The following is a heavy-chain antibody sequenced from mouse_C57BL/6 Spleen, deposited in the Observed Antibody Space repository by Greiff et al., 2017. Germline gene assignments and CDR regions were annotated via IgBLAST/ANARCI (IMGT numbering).Heavy chain of an antibody. J-gene: IGHJ2*01. CDR3: ARDYYYGSSYDYFDY. D-gene: IGHD1-1*01. CDR1: GYSITSGYY. Sequence: EVQLKESGPGLVKPSQSLSLTCSVTGYSITSGYYWNWIRQFPGNKLEWMGYISYDGSSNYNPSLKNRISITRDTSKNQFFLKLNSVTTEDTATYYCARDYYYGSSYDYFDYWGQGTTLTVSS. CDR2: ISYDGSS. V-gene: IGHV3-6*01.